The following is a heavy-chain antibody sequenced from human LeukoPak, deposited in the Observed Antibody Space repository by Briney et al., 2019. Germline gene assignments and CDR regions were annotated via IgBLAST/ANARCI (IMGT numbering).Heavy chain of an antibody. V-gene: IGHV4-31*03. J-gene: IGHJ6*03. CDR3: ASSIAGTTRYYYYMDV. CDR2: IYYCGST. CDR1: GGSISSGGYY. Sequence: SETLSLTCTVSGGSISSGGYYWSWIRQHPGKGLEWIGYIYYCGSTYYNPSLKSRVTISVDTSKNQFSLKLSSVTAADTAVYYCASSIAGTTRYYYYMDVWGKGTTVTVSS. D-gene: IGHD1-7*01.